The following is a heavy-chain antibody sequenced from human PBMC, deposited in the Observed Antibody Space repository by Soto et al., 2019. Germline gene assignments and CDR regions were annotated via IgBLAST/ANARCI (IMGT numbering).Heavy chain of an antibody. CDR3: ARELIAATKGPNWFDP. CDR1: GFTFDDYG. CDR2: INWNGGST. D-gene: IGHD2-15*01. J-gene: IGHJ5*02. Sequence: PGGSLRLSCAASGFTFDDYGMSWVRQAPGKGLEWVSGINWNGGSTGYADSVKGRFTISKDNAKNSLYLQMNSLRAEDTALYHCARELIAATKGPNWFDPWGQGTLVTVSS. V-gene: IGHV3-20*01.